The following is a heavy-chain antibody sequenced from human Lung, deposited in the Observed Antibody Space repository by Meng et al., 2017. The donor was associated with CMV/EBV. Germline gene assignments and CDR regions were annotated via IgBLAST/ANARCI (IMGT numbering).Heavy chain of an antibody. CDR2: IKSRNDGGTA. CDR3: TTGFGTAKAF. D-gene: IGHD1-1*01. V-gene: IGHV3-15*01. Sequence: GESXKISCAASGFTFRTTWMSWVRQAPGKGLDWVGRIKSRNDGGTADHGTPVKGRFTISRDDSKDTLYLQMNSLKVEDTAIYYCTTGFGTAKAFWGQGTLVTVSS. CDR1: GFTFRTTW. J-gene: IGHJ4*02.